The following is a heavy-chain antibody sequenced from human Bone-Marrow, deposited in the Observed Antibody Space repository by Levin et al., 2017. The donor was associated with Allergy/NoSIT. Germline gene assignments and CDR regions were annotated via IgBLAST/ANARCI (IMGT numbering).Heavy chain of an antibody. J-gene: IGHJ6*02. CDR1: GYTFTGYY. Sequence: EASVKVSCKASGYTFTGYYMHWVRQAPGQGLEWMGWINPNSGGTNYAQKFQGRVTMTRDTSISTAYMELSRLRSDDTAVYYCARDPGYGDYYYYDYGMDVWGQGTTVTVSS. D-gene: IGHD4-17*01. CDR2: INPNSGGT. V-gene: IGHV1-2*02. CDR3: ARDPGYGDYYYYDYGMDV.